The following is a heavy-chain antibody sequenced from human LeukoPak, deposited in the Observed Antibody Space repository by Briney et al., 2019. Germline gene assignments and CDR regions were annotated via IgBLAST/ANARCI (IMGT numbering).Heavy chain of an antibody. J-gene: IGHJ4*02. CDR2: INHSGST. CDR3: ARAVYSSSWYGSDY. V-gene: IGHV4-34*01. Sequence: PSETLSLTCAVYGGSFSGYYWSWIRQPPGKGLEWIGEINHSGSTNYNPSLKSRVTISVDTSKNQFSLKLSPVTAADTAVYYCARAVYSSSWYGSDYWGQGTLVTVSS. CDR1: GGSFSGYY. D-gene: IGHD6-13*01.